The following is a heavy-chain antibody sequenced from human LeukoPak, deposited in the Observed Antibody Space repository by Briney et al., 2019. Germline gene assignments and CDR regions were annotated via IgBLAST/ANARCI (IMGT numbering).Heavy chain of an antibody. Sequence: PSETLSLTCTVSGGSISSYYWSWIRQPAGKGLEWIGRIYTSGSTNYNPSLKSRVTMSVDTPKNQFSLKLSSVTAADTAVYYCASAPEGGYCSSTSCYSSPFDYWGQATLVTVSS. CDR1: GGSISSYY. V-gene: IGHV4-4*07. D-gene: IGHD2-2*01. CDR3: ASAPEGGYCSSTSCYSSPFDY. J-gene: IGHJ4*02. CDR2: IYTSGST.